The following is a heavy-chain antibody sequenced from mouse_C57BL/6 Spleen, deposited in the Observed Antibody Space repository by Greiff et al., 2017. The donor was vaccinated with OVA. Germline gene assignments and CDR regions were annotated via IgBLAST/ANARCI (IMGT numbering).Heavy chain of an antibody. Sequence: VQLKQSGAELVRPGASVTLSCKASGYTFTDYEMHWVKQTPVHGLEWIGAIDPETGGTAYNQKFKGKAILTADKSSSTAYMELRSLTSEDSAVYYCTSFGNYVWYFDVWGTGTTVTVSS. J-gene: IGHJ1*03. CDR1: GYTFTDYE. CDR3: TSFGNYVWYFDV. V-gene: IGHV1-15*01. CDR2: IDPETGGT. D-gene: IGHD2-1*01.